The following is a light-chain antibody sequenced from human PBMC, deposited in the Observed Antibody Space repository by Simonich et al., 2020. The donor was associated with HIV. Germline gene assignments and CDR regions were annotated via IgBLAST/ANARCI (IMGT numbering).Light chain of an antibody. CDR1: QSVSRSY. CDR3: QQYAISPFS. J-gene: IGKJ2*01. Sequence: EIVLTQYPGTLSLSPGERATLSCSASQSVSRSYLAWYQQKPGLAPRLLIYSASSRATGIPDRFSGSGSGTDFTLTISRLEPEDFAVYYCQQYAISPFSFGQGTKLEIK. V-gene: IGKV3-20*01. CDR2: SAS.